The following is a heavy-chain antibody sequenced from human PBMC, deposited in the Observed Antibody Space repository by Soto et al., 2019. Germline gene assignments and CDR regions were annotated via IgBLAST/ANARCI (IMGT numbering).Heavy chain of an antibody. J-gene: IGHJ4*02. D-gene: IGHD5-12*01. V-gene: IGHV2-5*02. Sequence: QITFKESGPNLVIPTQTLTLTCTISGFSLSTSGVCVGWVRQPPGKALEWVALLYWDDDERFSPSLKSRLTITKATSGNQVVLTMTNVDPVDTSTYFCAHLKLGGYVGYDTFDYWGQGILVTVSS. CDR3: AHLKLGGYVGYDTFDY. CDR2: LYWDDDE. CDR1: GFSLSTSGVC.